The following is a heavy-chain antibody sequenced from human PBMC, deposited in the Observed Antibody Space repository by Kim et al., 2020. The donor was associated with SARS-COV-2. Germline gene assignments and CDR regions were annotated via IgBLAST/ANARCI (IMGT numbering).Heavy chain of an antibody. D-gene: IGHD6-25*01. CDR2: VNPGDSDT. Sequence: GESLKISCKGSGYTFTNYCTGWVRQMPGKGLEWMGVVNPGDSDTRYSQSFQGQVTISADKSINTIYLQWSSLKASDTAMYYCARGSGSWRDFFDYWGQGTLVTVSS. CDR3: ARGSGSWRDFFDY. J-gene: IGHJ4*02. CDR1: GYTFTNYC. V-gene: IGHV5-51*01.